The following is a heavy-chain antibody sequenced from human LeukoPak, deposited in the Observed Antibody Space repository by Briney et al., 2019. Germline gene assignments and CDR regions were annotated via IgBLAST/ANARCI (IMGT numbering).Heavy chain of an antibody. Sequence: SETLSLTCTVSGGSISSSSYYWGWIRQPPGKGLEWIGSIYYSGSTYYNPSLKSRVTISVDTSKNQFSLKLSSVTAADTAVYYCARSQADYRSGWYYFDYWGQGTLVTVSS. V-gene: IGHV4-39*01. CDR1: GGSISSSSYY. D-gene: IGHD6-19*01. CDR3: ARSQADYRSGWYYFDY. CDR2: IYYSGST. J-gene: IGHJ4*02.